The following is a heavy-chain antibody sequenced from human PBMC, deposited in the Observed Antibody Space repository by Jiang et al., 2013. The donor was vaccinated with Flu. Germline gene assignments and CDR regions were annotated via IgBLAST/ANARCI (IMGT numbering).Heavy chain of an antibody. J-gene: IGHJ4*02. D-gene: IGHD2-2*01. CDR3: ARGKRYCSSTSCYRRYYFDY. Sequence: SGAEVKKPGSSVKVSCKASGGTFSSYAISWVRQAPGQGLEWMGGIIPIFGTANYAQKFQGRVTITADKSTSTAYMELSSLRSEDTAVYYCARGKRYCSSTSCYRRYYFDYWGQGTLVTVSS. CDR1: GGTFSSYA. CDR2: IIPIFGTA. V-gene: IGHV1-69*06.